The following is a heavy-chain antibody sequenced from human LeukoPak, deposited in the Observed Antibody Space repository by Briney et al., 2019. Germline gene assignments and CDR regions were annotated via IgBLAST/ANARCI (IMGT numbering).Heavy chain of an antibody. CDR3: ARDQEGP. CDR2: IHPSGGST. CDR1: GYTFTTYY. V-gene: IGHV1-46*01. Sequence: ASVKVSCKASGYTFTTYYIHWVRQAPGQGLEWMGEIHPSGGSTSYAQKFQGRVTMTRDMSTSTVYMELSSLRSEDTAVYYCARDQEGPWGQGTLVTVSS. J-gene: IGHJ5*02.